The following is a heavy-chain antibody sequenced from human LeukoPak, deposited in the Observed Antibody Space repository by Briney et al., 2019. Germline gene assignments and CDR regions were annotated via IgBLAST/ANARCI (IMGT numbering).Heavy chain of an antibody. J-gene: IGHJ4*02. CDR1: GYSFTTYW. D-gene: IGHD1-14*01. CDR3: ARQSHSITDY. CDR2: IYPGDSDT. Sequence: KPGESLKISCRGSGYSFTTYWIGWVRQMPGKGLEWMGIIYPGDSDTRYTPSFQGQVTISADRSISTAYLQWSSLKASDTAMYYCARQSHSITDYWGQGTLVTVSS. V-gene: IGHV5-51*01.